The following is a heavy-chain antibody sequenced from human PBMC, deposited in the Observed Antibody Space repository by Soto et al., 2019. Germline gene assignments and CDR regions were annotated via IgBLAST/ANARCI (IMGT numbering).Heavy chain of an antibody. J-gene: IGHJ6*02. D-gene: IGHD1-26*01. CDR2: IYYRGST. CDR1: GGSISSHY. Sequence: LSLTCTVSGGSISSHYWSWVRQAPGKGLEWIGHIYYRGSTSYNPSLRSRSTISVDTSNNQFSLKLNSVTTVDTAVYYCARDGREASGMDVWGQGTKVTVSS. CDR3: ARDGREASGMDV. V-gene: IGHV4-59*11.